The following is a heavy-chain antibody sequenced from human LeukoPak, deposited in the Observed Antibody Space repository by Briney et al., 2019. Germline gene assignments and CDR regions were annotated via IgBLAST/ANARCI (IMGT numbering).Heavy chain of an antibody. CDR2: INHSGST. D-gene: IGHD1-20*01. CDR3: ARGPQLTGTDY. J-gene: IGHJ4*02. V-gene: IGHV4-34*01. CDR1: GFTFSSYA. Sequence: KSGGSLRLSCAASGFTFSSYAMSWIRQPPGKGLEWIGEINHSGSTNYNPSLKSRVTISVDTSKNQFSLKLSSVTAADTAVYYCARGPQLTGTDYWGQGTLVTVSS.